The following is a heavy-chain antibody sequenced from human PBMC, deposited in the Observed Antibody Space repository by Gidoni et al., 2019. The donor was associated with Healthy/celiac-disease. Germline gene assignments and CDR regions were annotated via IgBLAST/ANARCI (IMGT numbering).Heavy chain of an antibody. CDR3: ARDRYNWNDGGIDY. CDR2: ISYDGSNK. CDR1: GFTFSSYA. V-gene: IGHV3-30-3*01. D-gene: IGHD1-1*01. J-gene: IGHJ4*02. Sequence: QVQLVESGGGVVQPGRSLRLSCAASGFTFSSYAMHWVRQAPGKGLEWVAVISYDGSNKYYADSVKGRFTISRDNSKNTLYLQMNSLRAEDTAVYYCARDRYNWNDGGIDYWGQGTLVTVSS.